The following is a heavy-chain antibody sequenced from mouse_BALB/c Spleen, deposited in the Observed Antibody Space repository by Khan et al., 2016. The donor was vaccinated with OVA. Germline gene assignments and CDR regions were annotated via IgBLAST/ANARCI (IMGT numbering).Heavy chain of an antibody. J-gene: IGHJ3*01. V-gene: IGHV1S137*01. CDR2: ISTYSGNT. Sequence: VQLQQSGPELVRPGVSVKISCKGSGYTFTDYAMHWVKQSHAKSLEWIGVISTYSGNTNYNQKFKGKATMTVDKSSSTAYMELATLTSEESAIFYSARQALRRGACFAYWGQGTLVTVSA. CDR3: ARQALRRGACFAY. CDR1: GYTFTDYA. D-gene: IGHD3-1*01.